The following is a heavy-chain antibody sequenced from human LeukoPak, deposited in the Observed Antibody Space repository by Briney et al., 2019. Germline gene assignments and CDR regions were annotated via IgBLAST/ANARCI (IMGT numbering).Heavy chain of an antibody. CDR1: GGSISSYY. V-gene: IGHV4-4*07. J-gene: IGHJ6*02. D-gene: IGHD3-10*01. CDR2: IYTSGST. Sequence: SETLSLTCTVSGGSISSYYWSCIRQPAGKGLEWIGRIYTSGSTNYNPSLKSRVTMPVDTSKNQFSLKLSSLTAADTAVYYCARDFFNYYGSGSYSIHGMDVWGQGITVIVSS. CDR3: ARDFFNYYGSGSYSIHGMDV.